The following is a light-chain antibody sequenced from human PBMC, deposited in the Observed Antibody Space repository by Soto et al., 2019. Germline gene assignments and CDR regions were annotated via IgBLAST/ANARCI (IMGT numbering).Light chain of an antibody. V-gene: IGKV3-11*01. Sequence: EIVLTQSPATLSLSPGERATLSCRASQSVSSYLAWYQQKPGQAPRLLIYDASNRATGIPARFSGSGSGTDFTLPISRLEPDDFAFYYCQHRSNWLTFGGGTKVHIK. CDR3: QHRSNWLT. CDR1: QSVSSY. J-gene: IGKJ4*01. CDR2: DAS.